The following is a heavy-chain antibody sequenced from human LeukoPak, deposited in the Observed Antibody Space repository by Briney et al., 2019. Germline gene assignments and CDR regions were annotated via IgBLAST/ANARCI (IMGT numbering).Heavy chain of an antibody. Sequence: TGGSLRLSCAASGFTFSSYEMNWVRQAPGKGLEWVSYISTSGSAIYYADSVKGRFTISRDNAKNSLYLQMNSLRAEDTAVYYCARVGNDYGFNWGQGTLVTVSS. D-gene: IGHD4-17*01. J-gene: IGHJ4*02. CDR2: ISTSGSAI. V-gene: IGHV3-48*03. CDR1: GFTFSSYE. CDR3: ARVGNDYGFN.